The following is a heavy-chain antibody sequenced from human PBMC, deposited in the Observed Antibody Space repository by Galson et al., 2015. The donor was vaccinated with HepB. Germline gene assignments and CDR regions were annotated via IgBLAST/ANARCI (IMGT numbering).Heavy chain of an antibody. CDR2: ISSSSSYI. CDR3: ARNLKAAVAYWYFDL. V-gene: IGHV3-21*01. J-gene: IGHJ2*01. CDR1: GFTFSSYS. Sequence: SLRLSCAASGFTFSSYSMNWVRQAPGKGLEWVSSISSSSSYIYYADSVKGRFTISRDNAKNSLYLQMNSLRAEDTAVYYCARNLKAAVAYWYFDLWGRGTLVTVSS. D-gene: IGHD6-13*01.